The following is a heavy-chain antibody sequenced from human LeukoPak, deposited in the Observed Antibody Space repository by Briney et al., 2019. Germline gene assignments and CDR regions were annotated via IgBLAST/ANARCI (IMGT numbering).Heavy chain of an antibody. CDR1: GGSISSSSYF. Sequence: PSETLSLTCTVSGGSISSSSYFWAWIRQPPGKGLEWIGSIYYSGSTYYNPSLNSRVTISVDTSKNQFSLNLSSVTAADTAVCYCARLITAFQAFDSWGQGTLVTVSS. CDR2: IYYSGST. D-gene: IGHD3-16*01. J-gene: IGHJ4*02. CDR3: ARLITAFQAFDS. V-gene: IGHV4-39*01.